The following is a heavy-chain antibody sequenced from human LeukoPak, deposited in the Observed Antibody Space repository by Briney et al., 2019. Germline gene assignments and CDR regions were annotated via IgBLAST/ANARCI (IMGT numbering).Heavy chain of an antibody. Sequence: GASVKVSCKASGYTFTSYAMNWVRQAPGQGLEWMGIINPSGGSTSYAQKFQGRVTMTRDTSTSTVYMELSSLRSEDTAVYYCAGAWAGYYDSSGYYNNYYYYGMDVWGQGTTVTVSS. CDR3: AGAWAGYYDSSGYYNNYYYYGMDV. D-gene: IGHD3-22*01. J-gene: IGHJ6*02. CDR1: GYTFTSYA. V-gene: IGHV1-46*01. CDR2: INPSGGST.